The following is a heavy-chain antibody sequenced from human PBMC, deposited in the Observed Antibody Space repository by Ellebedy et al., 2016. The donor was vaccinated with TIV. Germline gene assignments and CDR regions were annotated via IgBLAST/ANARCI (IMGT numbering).Heavy chain of an antibody. V-gene: IGHV3-53*01. CDR2: IYSGGTT. Sequence: GGSLRLSCAVSGFTVSSNYMSWVRQAPGKGLEWVSVIYSGGTTYYADSVKGRFTISRDNSKNTLYLQMNSLRAEDTAVYYCARIDYGDFYFDYWGQGTLVTVSS. CDR3: ARIDYGDFYFDY. J-gene: IGHJ4*02. D-gene: IGHD4-17*01. CDR1: GFTVSSNY.